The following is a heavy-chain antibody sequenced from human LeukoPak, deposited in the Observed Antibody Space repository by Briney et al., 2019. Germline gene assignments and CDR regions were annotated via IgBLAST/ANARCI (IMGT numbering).Heavy chain of an antibody. D-gene: IGHD6-19*01. Sequence: TGGSLRLSCAAPGSTFSSYEMNWVRQAPGKGLEWVSYISSSGSTIYYADSVKSRFTISRDNAKNSLYLQMNSLRAEDTAVYYCAGSSSGPTHFDYWGQGTLVTVSS. CDR1: GSTFSSYE. CDR3: AGSSSGPTHFDY. V-gene: IGHV3-48*03. J-gene: IGHJ4*02. CDR2: ISSSGSTI.